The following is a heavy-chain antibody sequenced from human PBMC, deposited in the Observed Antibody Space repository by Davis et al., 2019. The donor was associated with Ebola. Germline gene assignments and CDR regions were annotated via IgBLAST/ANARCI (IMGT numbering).Heavy chain of an antibody. CDR2: IFPGDSRA. CDR3: ARLRSITRLTSFYY. D-gene: IGHD3-10*01. CDR1: GYSFTDYW. Sequence: PWGSLRLSCEAFGYSFTDYWIGWVRQMPGKGLEWMGTIFPGDSRAKYSPSIGGQVTISVDRSITTAYLQWSRLKAADSAMYYCARLRSITRLTSFYYWGQGTLVTVSS. V-gene: IGHV5-51*01. J-gene: IGHJ4*02.